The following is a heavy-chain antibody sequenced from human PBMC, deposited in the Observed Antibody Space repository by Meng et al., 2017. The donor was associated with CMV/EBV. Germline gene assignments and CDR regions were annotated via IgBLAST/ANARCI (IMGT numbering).Heavy chain of an antibody. J-gene: IGHJ4*02. Sequence: SETLSLTCAVSGGSISSYYWSWIRQPPGKGLEWIGYIYYSGSTNYNPSLKSRVTISVDRSKNQFSLKLSSVTAADTAVYYCARGGSSSSETFDYWGQGTLVTVSS. V-gene: IGHV4-59*01. CDR3: ARGGSSSSETFDY. CDR1: GGSISSYY. CDR2: IYYSGST. D-gene: IGHD6-6*01.